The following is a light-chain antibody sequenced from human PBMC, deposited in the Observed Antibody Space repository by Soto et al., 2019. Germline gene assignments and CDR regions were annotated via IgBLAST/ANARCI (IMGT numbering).Light chain of an antibody. J-gene: IGLJ1*01. Sequence: QSVLTQPPSVSGAPGQRVTISCTGSSSNIGAGYDVHWYQQLPGTAPKLLIYGNSNRPSGVPDRFSGSKSGTSASLAISGLRSEDEADYYCAAWDDSLSAVYVFGTGTKVTVL. CDR2: GNS. CDR1: SSNIGAGYD. CDR3: AAWDDSLSAVYV. V-gene: IGLV1-40*01.